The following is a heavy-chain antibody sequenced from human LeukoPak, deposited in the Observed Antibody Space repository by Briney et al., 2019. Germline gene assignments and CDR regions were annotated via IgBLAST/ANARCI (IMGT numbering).Heavy chain of an antibody. CDR1: GDTFSNYA. Sequence: GASVKVSCKAYGDTFSNYAISWVRQAPGQGLEWMGGIIPIFGTANYAQKFRGRLTITADKSTSTAYMELSSLRSEDTAVYYCARDVRFGELLGIGAWFDPWGQGTLVTVSS. CDR3: ARDVRFGELLGIGAWFDP. CDR2: IIPIFGTA. V-gene: IGHV1-69*06. D-gene: IGHD3-10*01. J-gene: IGHJ5*02.